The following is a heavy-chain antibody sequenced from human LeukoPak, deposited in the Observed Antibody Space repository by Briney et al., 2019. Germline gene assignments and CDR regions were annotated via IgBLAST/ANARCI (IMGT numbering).Heavy chain of an antibody. CDR2: IYHSGST. CDR1: GYSISSGYY. J-gene: IGHJ6*03. D-gene: IGHD4-17*01. Sequence: SETLSLTCTVSGYSISSGYYWGWIRQPPGKGLEWIGSIYHSGSTYYNPSLESRVTISVDTSKNQFSLKLSSVTAADTAVYYCASTRATTRLYYMDVWGKGTTVTVSS. V-gene: IGHV4-38-2*02. CDR3: ASTRATTRLYYMDV.